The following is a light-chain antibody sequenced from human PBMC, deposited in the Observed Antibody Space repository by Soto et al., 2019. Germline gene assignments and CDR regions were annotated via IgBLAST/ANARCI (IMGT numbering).Light chain of an antibody. V-gene: IGKV1-39*01. Sequence: DIQMTQSPSSLSASVGDRVTITCRASQSISSYLNWYQHKPGKAPNLLIYAATTLQSGVPSRFSGSGSGTDFTLTISSLQPEDFATYHCQQYDKYWTFGQGTKVDIK. CDR2: AAT. CDR3: QQYDKYWT. J-gene: IGKJ1*01. CDR1: QSISSY.